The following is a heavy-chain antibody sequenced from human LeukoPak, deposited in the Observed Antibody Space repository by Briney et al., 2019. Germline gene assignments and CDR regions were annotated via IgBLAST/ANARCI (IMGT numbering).Heavy chain of an antibody. CDR3: ARASEYYYGIDP. V-gene: IGHV1-8*02. D-gene: IGHD3-10*01. J-gene: IGHJ5*02. CDR1: GYTFTSYG. Sequence: ASVKVSCKASGYTFTSYGISWVRQAPGQGLEWMGWMNPNSGNTGYAQKFQGRVTMTRNTSISTAYMELSSLRSEDTAVYYCARASEYYYGIDPWGQGTLVTVSS. CDR2: MNPNSGNT.